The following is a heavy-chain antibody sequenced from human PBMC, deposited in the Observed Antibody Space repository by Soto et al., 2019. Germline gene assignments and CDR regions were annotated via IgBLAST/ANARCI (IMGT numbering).Heavy chain of an antibody. J-gene: IGHJ4*02. Sequence: QLQLQESGPGLVKPSWTLSLTCGVSGGSLSTPVWWSWVRLPPGKGLEWIGEVFHSGSANYNPSLQSRVTISLDKSKNQFSLRLSSVTAADTAVYYCARKAWTRLDYWGQGALVTVSS. CDR2: VFHSGSA. CDR3: ARKAWTRLDY. CDR1: GGSLSTPVW. D-gene: IGHD1-1*01. V-gene: IGHV4-4*02.